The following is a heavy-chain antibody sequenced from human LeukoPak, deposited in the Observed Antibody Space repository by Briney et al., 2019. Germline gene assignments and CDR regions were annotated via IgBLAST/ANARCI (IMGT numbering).Heavy chain of an antibody. CDR3: ARANEVVRGVIMDV. Sequence: ASVKVSCKASGDTFTGYYMHWVRQAPGQGLEWMGWINPNSGGTNYAQKLQGRVTMTTDTSTSTAYMELRSLRSDDTAVYYCARANEVVRGVIMDVWGKGTTVTISS. CDR1: GDTFTGYY. V-gene: IGHV1-2*02. J-gene: IGHJ6*04. D-gene: IGHD3-10*01. CDR2: INPNSGGT.